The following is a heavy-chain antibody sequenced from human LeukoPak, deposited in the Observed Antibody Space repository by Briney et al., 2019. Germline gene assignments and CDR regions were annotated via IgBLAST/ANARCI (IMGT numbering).Heavy chain of an antibody. Sequence: PSETLSLTCTVSGGSITGSYWSWLRQPPGKGLEYIGYIYYSGSTNYNPSLKSRVTISVDTSKNQFSLKLTSVTAADTAVYYCATAGPISGRHNYFDSWGQGTLATVSP. J-gene: IGHJ4*02. CDR2: IYYSGST. CDR1: GGSITGSY. D-gene: IGHD3-10*01. CDR3: ATAGPISGRHNYFDS. V-gene: IGHV4-59*01.